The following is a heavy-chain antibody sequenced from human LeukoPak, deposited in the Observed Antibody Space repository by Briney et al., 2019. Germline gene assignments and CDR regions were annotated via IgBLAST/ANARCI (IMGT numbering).Heavy chain of an antibody. CDR1: GGSIRSTSYY. Sequence: SETLSLTCTVSGGSIRSTSYYWGWIRQPPGKGLEWIGSIYYSGSTYYNPSLKSRVTISVDTSKNQFSLKLSSVTAADTAVYYCGRLFYDFWSGHYYYYMDVWGRGTTVTVSS. CDR2: IYYSGST. V-gene: IGHV4-39*01. D-gene: IGHD3-3*01. J-gene: IGHJ6*03. CDR3: GRLFYDFWSGHYYYYMDV.